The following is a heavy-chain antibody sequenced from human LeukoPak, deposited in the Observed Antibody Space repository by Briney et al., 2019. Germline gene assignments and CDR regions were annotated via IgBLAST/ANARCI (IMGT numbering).Heavy chain of an antibody. V-gene: IGHV1-69*06. CDR3: ARAGHNADDAMLHLRD. CDR1: GGTFNIYA. D-gene: IGHD2-15*01. J-gene: IGHJ4*02. CDR2: IIPLFGTA. Sequence: GASVKVSCKASGGTFNIYAITWVRQAPGQGREWMGGIIPLFGTAKYAQKVQGRVSITADKSTSTAYMELSSLRSEDTAVYYCARAGHNADDAMLHLRDWGQGTLVTVSS.